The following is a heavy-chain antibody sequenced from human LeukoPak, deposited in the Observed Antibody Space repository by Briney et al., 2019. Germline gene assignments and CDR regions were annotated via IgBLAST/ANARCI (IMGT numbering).Heavy chain of an antibody. V-gene: IGHV4-34*01. CDR3: ARVPTVTFFDY. CDR1: GGSFSGYY. J-gene: IGHJ4*02. Sequence: SETLSLTCAVYGGSFSGYYWSWIRQPPGKGLEWIGSIYYSGSTYYNPSLKSRVTISVDTSKNQFSLKLSSVTAADTAVYYCARVPTVTFFDYWGQGTLVAVSS. CDR2: IYYSGST. D-gene: IGHD4-17*01.